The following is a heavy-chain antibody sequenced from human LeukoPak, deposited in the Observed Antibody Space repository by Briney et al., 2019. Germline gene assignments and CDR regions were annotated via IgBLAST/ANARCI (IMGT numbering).Heavy chain of an antibody. CDR2: IYYTGGT. CDR3: GRAMGAFDI. Sequence: PSQTLSLTCTVSGYSITSGSYYWAWNPQHPGKGLEWIGYIYYTGGTHYNPTLKSRLTISVDTSEDHFSLKLSSVTAADTAIYFCGRAMGAFDIWGQGTMVTVSS. V-gene: IGHV4-31*03. CDR1: GYSITSGSYY. D-gene: IGHD3-10*01. J-gene: IGHJ3*02.